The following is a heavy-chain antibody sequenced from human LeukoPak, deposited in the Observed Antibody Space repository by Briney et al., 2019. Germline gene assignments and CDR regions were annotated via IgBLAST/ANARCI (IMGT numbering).Heavy chain of an antibody. CDR3: AKDRDIVVVVAALDY. D-gene: IGHD2-15*01. J-gene: IGHJ4*02. Sequence: GGSLRLSCAASGFTFSSYGMHWVRQAPGKGLEWVAFIRYDGSNKYYADSVKGRFTISRDDSKNTLYLQMNSLRAEDTAVYYCAKDRDIVVVVAALDYWGQGTLVTVSS. CDR1: GFTFSSYG. V-gene: IGHV3-30*02. CDR2: IRYDGSNK.